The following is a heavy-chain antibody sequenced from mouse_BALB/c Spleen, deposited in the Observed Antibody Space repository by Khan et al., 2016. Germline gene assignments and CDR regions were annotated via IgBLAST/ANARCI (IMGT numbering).Heavy chain of an antibody. V-gene: IGHV9-1*02. J-gene: IGHJ2*02. D-gene: IGHD4-1*01. Sequence: QIQLVQSGPELKKPGETVKISCKASGYAFINYGVNWVKQAPGKALKWMGWINPYTGEPTYADDFKGRFAFSLETSASTAYLQINNLRNDDMATYFCARFLLGKPFDYWGQGTSLTVSS. CDR3: ARFLLGKPFDY. CDR2: INPYTGEP. CDR1: GYAFINYG.